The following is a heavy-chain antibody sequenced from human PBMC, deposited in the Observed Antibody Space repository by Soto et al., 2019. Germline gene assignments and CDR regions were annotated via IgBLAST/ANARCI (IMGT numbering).Heavy chain of an antibody. CDR1: GGTFSSYT. J-gene: IGHJ4*02. CDR3: AQRGYSGYAMGAFDD. Sequence: QVQLVQSGAEVKKPGSSVKVSCKASGGTFSSYTISWVRQAPGQGLEWMGRIIPILGIANYEQKFQGRVTITADKSTSTAYMELSSLRSEDTAVYYCAQRGYSGYAMGAFDDWGQGTLVTVSS. V-gene: IGHV1-69*02. D-gene: IGHD5-12*01. CDR2: IIPILGIA.